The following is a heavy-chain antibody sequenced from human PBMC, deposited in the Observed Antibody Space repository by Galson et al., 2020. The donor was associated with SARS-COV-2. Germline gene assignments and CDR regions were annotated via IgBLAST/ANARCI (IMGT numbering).Heavy chain of an antibody. D-gene: IGHD6-13*01. CDR1: GGSFSAYY. J-gene: IGHJ4*02. V-gene: IGHV4-34*01. Sequence: SETLSLTCAVYGGSFSAYYWSWLRQPPGKGLEWIGEINHSGRTNYNPSLKSRVTISADTSKNQFSLKLTAVTAADTAVYYCARGHYTSSWYSGVAGSRTLFDDWGQGTLVPVSS. CDR2: INHSGRT. CDR3: ARGHYTSSWYSGVAGSRTLFDD.